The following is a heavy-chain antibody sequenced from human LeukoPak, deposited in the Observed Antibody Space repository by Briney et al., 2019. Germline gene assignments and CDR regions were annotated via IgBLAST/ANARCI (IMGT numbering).Heavy chain of an antibody. D-gene: IGHD5-12*01. CDR2: ISYHGSNK. J-gene: IGHJ4*02. Sequence: GGSLRLSCAASGFTFSNYGMHWVRQAPGKGLEWVALISYHGSNKYYADSVKGRFTISRDNSKNTLYLQMNSLRAEDTAVYYCAKDRYSGYDPPQSLDYWGQGTLVTVSS. CDR3: AKDRYSGYDPPQSLDY. CDR1: GFTFSNYG. V-gene: IGHV3-30*18.